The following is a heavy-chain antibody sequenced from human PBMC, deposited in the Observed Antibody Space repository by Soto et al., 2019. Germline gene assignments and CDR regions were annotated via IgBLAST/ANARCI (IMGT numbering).Heavy chain of an antibody. Sequence: GGSLRLSCAASGFTFSSYSMNWVRQAPGKGLEWVSYISSSSSTIYYADSVKGRFTISRDNAKNSLYLQMNSLRDEDTAVYYCARDRHYYDSSDRGAFDIWGQGTMVTVSS. CDR1: GFTFSSYS. J-gene: IGHJ3*02. CDR2: ISSSSSTI. CDR3: ARDRHYYDSSDRGAFDI. V-gene: IGHV3-48*02. D-gene: IGHD3-22*01.